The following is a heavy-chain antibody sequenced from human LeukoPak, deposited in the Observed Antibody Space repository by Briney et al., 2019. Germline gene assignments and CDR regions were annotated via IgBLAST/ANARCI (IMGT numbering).Heavy chain of an antibody. Sequence: SQTLSLTCVVSGDSVSSKNGAWNWLPQSPSRGLEWLRRTYYRSKWYNDYAESMEGRMTISQDTSKNQYSLHLNSVTPDDTAVYYCARDFGTTGWHTFDYWGQGTLVTVSS. V-gene: IGHV6-1*01. CDR2: TYYRSKWYN. D-gene: IGHD6-19*01. J-gene: IGHJ4*02. CDR1: GDSVSSKNGA. CDR3: ARDFGTTGWHTFDY.